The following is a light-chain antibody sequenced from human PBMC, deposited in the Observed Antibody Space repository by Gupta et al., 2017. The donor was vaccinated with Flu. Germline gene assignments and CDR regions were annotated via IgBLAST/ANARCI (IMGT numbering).Light chain of an antibody. V-gene: IGKV3-20*01. J-gene: IGKJ4*01. CDR1: QSDGSSY. CDR3: QHYRSSST. Sequence: IVLTQSPGTLSLSPGERATLSCRASQSDGSSYVAWHQQKPGQAPRLLIYGASSRATGIADRFSGSGSGTDFTLTISRLEPEDFAVYYCQHYRSSSTFGGGTKVEIK. CDR2: GAS.